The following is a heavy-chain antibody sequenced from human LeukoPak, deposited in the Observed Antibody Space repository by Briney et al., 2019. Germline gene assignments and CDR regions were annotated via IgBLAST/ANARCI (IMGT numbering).Heavy chain of an antibody. CDR3: ARVPAAGTQFDD. CDR1: RFTFNKYW. D-gene: IGHD6-13*01. CDR2: INVDASSI. J-gene: IGHJ4*02. Sequence: PGGSLRLSCTASRFTFNKYWMHWVRQAPGKGLVWVSRINVDASSISYADSVKGRFTISRDNAKNTLYLQMNSLRAEDTAVYYYARVPAAGTQFDDWGQGTLVTVSS. V-gene: IGHV3-74*01.